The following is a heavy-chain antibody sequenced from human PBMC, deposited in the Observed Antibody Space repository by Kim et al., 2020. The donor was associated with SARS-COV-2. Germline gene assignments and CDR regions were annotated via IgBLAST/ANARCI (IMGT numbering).Heavy chain of an antibody. D-gene: IGHD3-9*01. J-gene: IGHJ5*02. Sequence: SETLSLTCSVSGGSMNRDDSCWSWIRQSPGKGLEWIGYTYYSGVTLYNPSLKSRLTISVDKSNTQFSLTLSLVTAADTAVYYCARTHENYDSWYDPWGQGNLVIVSS. CDR3: ARTHENYDSWYDP. CDR1: GGSMNRDDSC. CDR2: TYYSGVT. V-gene: IGHV4-30-4*01.